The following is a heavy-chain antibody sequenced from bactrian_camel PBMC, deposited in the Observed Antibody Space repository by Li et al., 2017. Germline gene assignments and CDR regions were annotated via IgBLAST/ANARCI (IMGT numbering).Heavy chain of an antibody. V-gene: IGHV3S63*01. CDR1: GLTLSDTC. CDR3: AADYTLPGHCLLTRNYRY. CDR2: TVDVDGAT. J-gene: IGHJ4*01. Sequence: HVQLVESGGGSVQAGGSLRLSCSVSGLTLSDTCVAWFRQIPGNEREGVATVDVDGATLYADSVKGRFTISQDKDEDTVYLQMNNLNPEDTAMYYCAADYTLPGHCLLTRNYRYRGQGTQVTVS. D-gene: IGHD2*01.